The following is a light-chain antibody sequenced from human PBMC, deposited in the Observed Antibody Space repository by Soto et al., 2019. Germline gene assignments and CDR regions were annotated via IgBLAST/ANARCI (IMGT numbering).Light chain of an antibody. CDR3: PQYHFLVT. J-gene: IGKJ1*01. CDR2: GPS. CDR1: QAFGSS. Sequence: EIVMTQSPVTPSVFPGESATVSCRVSQAFGSSLAWYQQKPGQAPRLLIYGPSTRATGIPARFSGSGYRTEIILTIGFLQAEDSPIYYYPQYHFLVTFGQETKVE. V-gene: IGKV3-15*01.